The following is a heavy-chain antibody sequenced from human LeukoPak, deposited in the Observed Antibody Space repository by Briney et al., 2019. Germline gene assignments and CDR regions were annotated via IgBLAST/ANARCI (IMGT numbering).Heavy chain of an antibody. V-gene: IGHV1-2*02. CDR2: IKTNTGDT. CDR1: GGTFRSYA. J-gene: IGHJ6*03. Sequence: GASVKVSCKASGGTFRSYAISWVRQAPGQGLEWMGWIKTNTGDTNSAQKFQGRVTLTRDTSTSAAYMELSNLRSDDTAVYYCARAGTESRWGLPRADYYYMDVWAKGTTVTVSS. D-gene: IGHD1-26*01. CDR3: ARAGTESRWGLPRADYYYMDV.